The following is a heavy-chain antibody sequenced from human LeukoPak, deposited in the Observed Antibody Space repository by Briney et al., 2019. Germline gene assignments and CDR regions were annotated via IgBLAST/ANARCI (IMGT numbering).Heavy chain of an antibody. CDR1: GFTFSSYS. V-gene: IGHV3-21*01. D-gene: IGHD3-3*01. CDR2: ISSSSSYI. J-gene: IGHJ4*02. CDR3: ARGAYYDFWSGYLPEFDY. Sequence: PGGSLRLSCEASGFTFSSYSMNWVRQAPGKGLEWVSSISSSSSYIYYADSVKGRFTISRDNAKNSLYLQMNSLRAEDTAMYYCARGAYYDFWSGYLPEFDYWGQGTLVTVSS.